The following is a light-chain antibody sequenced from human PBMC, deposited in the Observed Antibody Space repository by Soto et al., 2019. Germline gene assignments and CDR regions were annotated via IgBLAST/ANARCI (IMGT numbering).Light chain of an antibody. V-gene: IGKV3-11*01. CDR1: QSVSSY. CDR2: DAS. CDR3: QQRSSNWPRT. J-gene: IGKJ2*01. Sequence: EIVLTQSPATLSLSPGERATLSCRASQSVSSYLAWYQQKPDQAPRLLIYDASNRATGIPARFSGSGCGTDFTLTISSLEPEDFAVYYCQQRSSNWPRTFGQGTKLEIK.